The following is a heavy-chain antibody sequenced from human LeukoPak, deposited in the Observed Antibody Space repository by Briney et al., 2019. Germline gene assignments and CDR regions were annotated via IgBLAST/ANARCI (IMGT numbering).Heavy chain of an antibody. V-gene: IGHV4-59*01. CDR3: ARDGYYDSSGYLDAFDI. D-gene: IGHD3-22*01. Sequence: SETLSLTCTVSGDSISSYYWSWIRQPPGKGLEWIGYIYYSGSTNYNPSLKSRVTISVDTSKNQFSLKLSSVTAADTAVYYCARDGYYDSSGYLDAFDIWGQGTMVTVSS. CDR1: GDSISSYY. CDR2: IYYSGST. J-gene: IGHJ3*02.